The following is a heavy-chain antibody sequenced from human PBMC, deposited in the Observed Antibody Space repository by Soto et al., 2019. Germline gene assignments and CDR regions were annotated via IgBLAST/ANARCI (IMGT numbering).Heavy chain of an antibody. Sequence: QVQLVQSGAEVKKPGASVKVSCKASGYTFTSYAMHWVRQAPGQRLEWMGWINAGNGNTKYSQKFQGRVTITRDTSASTAYMEMSSLRSEDTAVYYCARVTGYYAPDYWGQGTLVTVSS. V-gene: IGHV1-3*01. CDR2: INAGNGNT. CDR1: GYTFTSYA. J-gene: IGHJ4*02. CDR3: ARVTGYYAPDY. D-gene: IGHD3-9*01.